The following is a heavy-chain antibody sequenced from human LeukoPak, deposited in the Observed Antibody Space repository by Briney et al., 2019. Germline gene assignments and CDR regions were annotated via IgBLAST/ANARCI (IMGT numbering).Heavy chain of an antibody. J-gene: IGHJ4*02. CDR1: GGSFSGYY. CDR2: IKEDGSEK. CDR3: ARLVSGYYYYFDY. Sequence: ETLSLTCAVYGGSFSGYYWSWVRQAPGKGLEWVANIKEDGSEKYYVASLKGRFTISRDNAKNSLYLQMNSLRAEDTAVYYCARLVSGYYYYFDYWGQGTLVTVSS. V-gene: IGHV3-7*01. D-gene: IGHD3-22*01.